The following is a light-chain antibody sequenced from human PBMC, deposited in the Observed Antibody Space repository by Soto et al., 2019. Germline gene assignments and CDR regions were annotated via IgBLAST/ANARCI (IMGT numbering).Light chain of an antibody. CDR3: QQLTDWPPQWT. CDR1: QGIGDT. J-gene: IGKJ1*01. Sequence: VMRQSPAALSVSPGEGATLSCRVSQGIGDTLAWYRHKPGQTPRLLIYDASNRATGIPARFSGSGSGTDFTRNISSLEPEEFAVDYRQQLTDWPPQWTFAQGTKVDI. V-gene: IGKV3-11*01. CDR2: DAS.